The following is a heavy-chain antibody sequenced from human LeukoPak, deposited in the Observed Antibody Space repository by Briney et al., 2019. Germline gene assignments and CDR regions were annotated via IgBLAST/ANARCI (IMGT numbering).Heavy chain of an antibody. D-gene: IGHD5-12*01. CDR1: GFTFSDYS. Sequence: GGSLRLSCAASGFTFSDYSMNWVRQAPGKGLEWISYVGISSGNTKYADSVKGRFTISGDSAKNSVFLQMNYLRVEGTAVYYCARDHRYAFDNWGQGTLVTVSS. J-gene: IGHJ4*02. CDR3: ARDHRYAFDN. V-gene: IGHV3-48*04. CDR2: VGISSGNT.